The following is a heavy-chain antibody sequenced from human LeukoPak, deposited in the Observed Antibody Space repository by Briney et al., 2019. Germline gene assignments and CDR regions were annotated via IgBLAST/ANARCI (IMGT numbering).Heavy chain of an antibody. CDR1: GYSFSSYW. CDR3: ARLYTTLTRSIRGRFDP. D-gene: IGHD3-16*01. V-gene: IGHV5-51*01. CDR2: IYPGDSTT. J-gene: IGHJ5*02. Sequence: GESLKISRKGSGYSFSSYWIAWVRQTPGRGLEWLGIIYPGDSTTRYSPSFQGLVTMSADNSINTAYLHWSSLTASDTATYYCARLYTTLTRSIRGRFDPWGQGTLVTVSS.